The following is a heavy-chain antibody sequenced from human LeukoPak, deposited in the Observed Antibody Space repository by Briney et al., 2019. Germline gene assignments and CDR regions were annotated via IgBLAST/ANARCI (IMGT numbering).Heavy chain of an antibody. Sequence: PSYTLSLTCTVSGGSISTYYWRWLRQPAGKGLEWIGRIYTSGSTNYNPSLKSRVTMSVDTSKNQFSLKLSSVTAADTAVYYCARDFAVAAHYFDYWGQGTLVTVSS. J-gene: IGHJ4*02. D-gene: IGHD6-19*01. CDR2: IYTSGST. CDR1: GGSISTYY. V-gene: IGHV4-4*07. CDR3: ARDFAVAAHYFDY.